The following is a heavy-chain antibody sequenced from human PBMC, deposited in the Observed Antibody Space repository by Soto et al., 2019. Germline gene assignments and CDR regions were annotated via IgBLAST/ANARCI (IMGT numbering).Heavy chain of an antibody. J-gene: IGHJ4*02. Sequence: GGSLRLSCAASGFTFSSYAMSWVRHAPGKGLEWVSAISGSGGSTYYADSVKGRFTISRDNSKNTLYLQMNSLRAEDTAVYYCAKEGYYDSTLALGYWGQGTQVTVSS. CDR2: ISGSGGST. D-gene: IGHD3-22*01. V-gene: IGHV3-23*01. CDR3: AKEGYYDSTLALGY. CDR1: GFTFSSYA.